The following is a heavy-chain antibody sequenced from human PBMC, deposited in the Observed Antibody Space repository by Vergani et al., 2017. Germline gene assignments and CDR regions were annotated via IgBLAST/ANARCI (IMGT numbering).Heavy chain of an antibody. CDR3: ARGVFTSYDILTGYLPHAFDF. D-gene: IGHD3-9*01. J-gene: IGHJ3*01. Sequence: VELLESGGGLAQPGGSLRVSCSASGFRVTTYYMSWVRQAPGKGLEWVSVIKSDVRTSYAESVGGRFTISRDNGKNSLYLQMNSLRAEDTAVYYCARGVFTSYDILTGYLPHAFDFWGQGTMVTVSS. CDR2: IKSDVRT. V-gene: IGHV3-66*01. CDR1: GFRVTTYY.